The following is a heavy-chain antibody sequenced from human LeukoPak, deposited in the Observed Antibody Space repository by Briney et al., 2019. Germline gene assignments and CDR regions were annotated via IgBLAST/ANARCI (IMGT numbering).Heavy chain of an antibody. V-gene: IGHV3-23*01. J-gene: IGHJ4*02. Sequence: HPGGSLRLSCAASGFTFSSYAMGWVRQAPGKGLEWVSAITASGGNTYYADSVKGRFTISRDNSKNTLYLQVNSLRAEDTAVYYCAKGNGYSYGRYYFDYCGQGTLVTVSS. CDR2: ITASGGNT. CDR1: GFTFSSYA. D-gene: IGHD5-18*01. CDR3: AKGNGYSYGRYYFDY.